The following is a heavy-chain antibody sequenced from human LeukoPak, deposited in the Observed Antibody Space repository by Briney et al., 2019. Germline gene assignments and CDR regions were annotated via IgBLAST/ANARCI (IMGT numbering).Heavy chain of an antibody. CDR1: GYTFTSYG. CDR2: ISTYNGNT. Sequence: ASVKVSCKASGYTFTSYGISWVRQAPGQGLEWMGWISTYNGNTNYAQKIQGRVTMTTDTSTSTAYMELRSLRSDDTAVYYCARGNYCSGGSCYDGAFDYWGQGTLVTVSS. V-gene: IGHV1-18*01. J-gene: IGHJ4*02. CDR3: ARGNYCSGGSCYDGAFDY. D-gene: IGHD2-15*01.